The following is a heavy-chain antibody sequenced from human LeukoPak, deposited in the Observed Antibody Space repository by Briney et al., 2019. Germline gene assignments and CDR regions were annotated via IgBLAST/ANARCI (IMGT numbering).Heavy chain of an antibody. CDR2: IYHSGST. D-gene: IGHD3-16*01. J-gene: IGHJ4*02. Sequence: PSETLSLTCTVSGYSISSGYYWGWIRQPPGKGLEWIGSIYHSGSTYYNPSLKSRVTISVDTSKNQFSLKLSSVTAADTAVYYCARGSGGEIRNWGQGTLVTVSS. CDR1: GYSISSGYY. V-gene: IGHV4-38-2*02. CDR3: ARGSGGEIRN.